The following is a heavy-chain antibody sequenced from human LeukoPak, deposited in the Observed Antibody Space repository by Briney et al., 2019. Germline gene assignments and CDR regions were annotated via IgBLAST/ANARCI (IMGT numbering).Heavy chain of an antibody. CDR3: ARVRDYLNYFDY. CDR1: GFTFSRYW. D-gene: IGHD4-11*01. Sequence: GGSLRLSCAASGFTFSRYWMSWVRQAPGKGLEWVANIKQDGSEKYYVDSVKGRFTISRDNAKNSLYLQMNSLRAEDTAVYYCARVRDYLNYFDYWGQGTLVTVSS. V-gene: IGHV3-7*01. J-gene: IGHJ4*02. CDR2: IKQDGSEK.